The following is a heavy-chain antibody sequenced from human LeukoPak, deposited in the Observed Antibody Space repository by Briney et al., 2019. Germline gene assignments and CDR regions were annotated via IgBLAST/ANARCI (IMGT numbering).Heavy chain of an antibody. CDR2: IYYNGAT. J-gene: IGHJ4*02. Sequence: SETLSLTCTVSGGSISGYYWSWIRQPPGKGLVWIAYIYYNGATNYNPSLKSRVTISVDTSKNQFSLKLTSVTAADTAVYYCARRRCSSTNCYSSLDYWGQGTLVTVSS. V-gene: IGHV4-59*08. CDR3: ARRRCSSTNCYSSLDY. D-gene: IGHD2-2*01. CDR1: GGSISGYY.